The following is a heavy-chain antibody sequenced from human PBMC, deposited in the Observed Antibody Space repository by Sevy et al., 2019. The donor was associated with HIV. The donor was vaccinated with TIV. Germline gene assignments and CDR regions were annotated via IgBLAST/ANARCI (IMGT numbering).Heavy chain of an antibody. D-gene: IGHD6-6*01. Sequence: VKVSCKASGYTFTFYDINWVRQATGQGLEWVGWMNPNSGNTGYAQKFQGRVTMTRNTSISTAYMELSSLRSEDTAVFYCARGASLYSSSIIEYDYWGQGTLVTVSS. J-gene: IGHJ4*02. V-gene: IGHV1-8*01. CDR3: ARGASLYSSSIIEYDY. CDR1: GYTFTFYD. CDR2: MNPNSGNT.